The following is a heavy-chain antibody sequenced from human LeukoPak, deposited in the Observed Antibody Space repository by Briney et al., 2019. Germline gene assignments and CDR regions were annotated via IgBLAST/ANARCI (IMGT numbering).Heavy chain of an antibody. J-gene: IGHJ6*03. CDR1: GGSISSSNW. V-gene: IGHV4-39*01. Sequence: SETLSLTCAVSGGSISSSNWWSWVRQPPGKGLEWIGSIYYSGSTYYNPSLKSRVTISVDTSKNQFSLKLSSVTAADTAVYYCARHLSHYYYYMDVWGKGTTVTISS. CDR2: IYYSGST. CDR3: ARHLSHYYYYMDV. D-gene: IGHD3-16*02.